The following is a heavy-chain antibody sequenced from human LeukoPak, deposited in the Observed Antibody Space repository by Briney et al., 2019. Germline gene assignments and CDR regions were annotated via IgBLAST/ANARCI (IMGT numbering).Heavy chain of an antibody. CDR2: IYYSGST. Sequence: SETLSLTCAVSGDSISNNYWSWIRQPPGKGLEWIGYIYYSGSTNYNPSLKSRVTISVDTSKNQFSLKLSSVTAADTAVYYCAREVVAAAGTVDYWGQGALVIVSS. D-gene: IGHD6-13*01. CDR3: AREVVAAAGTVDY. J-gene: IGHJ4*02. V-gene: IGHV4-59*01. CDR1: GDSISNNY.